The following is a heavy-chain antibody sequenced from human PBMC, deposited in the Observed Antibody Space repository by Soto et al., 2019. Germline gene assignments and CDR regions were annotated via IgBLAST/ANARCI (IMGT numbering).Heavy chain of an antibody. CDR3: ARDRIQSRYCSSTSCFDAFDI. CDR2: ISSSSYI. CDR1: GFTFSSYS. D-gene: IGHD2-2*01. J-gene: IGHJ3*02. V-gene: IGHV3-21*01. Sequence: GGSLSLSCAASGFTFSSYSMNWVRQAPGKGLEWVSSISSSSYIYYADSVKGRFTISRDNAKNSLYLQMNSLRAEDTAVYYCARDRIQSRYCSSTSCFDAFDIWGQGTMVTVSS.